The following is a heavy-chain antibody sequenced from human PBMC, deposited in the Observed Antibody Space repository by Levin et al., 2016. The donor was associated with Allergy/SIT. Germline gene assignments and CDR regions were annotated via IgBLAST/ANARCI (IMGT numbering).Heavy chain of an antibody. CDR3: ATNILGMRGGFDV. CDR2: IYSDGST. Sequence: GESLKISCAGSGFIVSSKYMSWVRQAPGKGLEWVSVIYSDGSTFYADSVKGRFTISRDNSKNTLYLQMNSLRAEDRAVYYCATNILGMRGGFDVWGQGTMVTVSS. D-gene: IGHD2-15*01. V-gene: IGHV3-53*01. CDR1: GFIVSSKY. J-gene: IGHJ3*01.